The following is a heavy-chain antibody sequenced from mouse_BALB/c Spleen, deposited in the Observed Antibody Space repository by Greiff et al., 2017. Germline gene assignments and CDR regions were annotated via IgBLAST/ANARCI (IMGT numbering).Heavy chain of an antibody. CDR3: TRCITTVVYLDY. Sequence: VQLQQSGAELVRPGASVTLSCTASGYTFTDYEMHWVKQTPVHGLEWIGAIDPETGGTAYNQKFKGKATLTADKSSSTAYMELRSLTSEDSAVYYCTRCITTVVYLDYWGQGTTLTVSS. D-gene: IGHD1-1*01. V-gene: IGHV1-15*01. J-gene: IGHJ2*01. CDR1: GYTFTDYE. CDR2: IDPETGGT.